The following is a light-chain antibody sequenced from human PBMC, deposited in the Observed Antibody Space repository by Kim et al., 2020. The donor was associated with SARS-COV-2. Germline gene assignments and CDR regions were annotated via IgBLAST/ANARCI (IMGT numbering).Light chain of an antibody. V-gene: IGLV1-47*01. CDR1: ASNIGGNY. J-gene: IGLJ2*01. CDR2: RDN. Sequence: ELTQPPSVSATPGQRVTISCTGSASNIGGNYVFWYQQVPPTAPKLLIFRDNLRPSGVPDRFSGSKSGTSASLAISGLRSEDDGDFYCASWDDSLSGMVFAGGTPLTFL. CDR3: ASWDDSLSGMV.